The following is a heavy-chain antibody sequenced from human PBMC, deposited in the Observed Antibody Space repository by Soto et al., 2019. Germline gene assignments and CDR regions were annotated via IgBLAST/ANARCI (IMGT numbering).Heavy chain of an antibody. CDR3: ARDVPYYYDSSGLGPFEY. V-gene: IGHV3-23*01. D-gene: IGHD3-22*01. J-gene: IGHJ4*02. CDR1: GFTFSSYA. CDR2: ISSSGGDT. Sequence: PGGSLRLSCAASGFTFSSYAMSWARQAPGKGLEWVSAISSSGGDTYYADSVKGRFTISRDNSKNTLYLQMNSLRAEDTAVYYCARDVPYYYDSSGLGPFEYWGQGTLVTVSS.